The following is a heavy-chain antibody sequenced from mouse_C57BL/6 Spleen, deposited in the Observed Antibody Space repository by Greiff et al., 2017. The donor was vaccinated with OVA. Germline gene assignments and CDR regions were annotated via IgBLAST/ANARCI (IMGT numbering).Heavy chain of an antibody. CDR1: GYAFSSSW. V-gene: IGHV1-82*01. CDR2: IYPGDGDT. CDR3: FYYDYDYFDY. Sequence: QVQLQQSGPELVKPGASVKISCKASGYAFSSSWMNWVKQRPGKGLEWIGRIYPGDGDTNYNGKFKGKATLTADKSSSTAYMQLSSLTSEDSAVYFCFYYDYDYFDYWGQGTTLTVSS. D-gene: IGHD2-4*01. J-gene: IGHJ2*01.